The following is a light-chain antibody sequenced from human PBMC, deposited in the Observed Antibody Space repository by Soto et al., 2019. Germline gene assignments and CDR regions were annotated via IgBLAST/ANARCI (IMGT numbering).Light chain of an antibody. Sequence: IQVTQSPSSLSASVGDRVTITCRASQDISSYLAWYQQKPGNAPTLLIYAASTLQSGVPSRFSGSGFGTDFTLTISSLQAEDFASYYCQQLRSYPSTFGGGTKVDIK. V-gene: IGKV1-9*01. CDR1: QDISSY. CDR2: AAS. CDR3: QQLRSYPST. J-gene: IGKJ4*01.